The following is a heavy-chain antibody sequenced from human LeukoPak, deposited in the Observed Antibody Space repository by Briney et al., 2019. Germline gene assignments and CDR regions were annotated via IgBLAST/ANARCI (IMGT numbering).Heavy chain of an antibody. D-gene: IGHD2-21*01. V-gene: IGHV1-2*02. CDR1: GYTFTGYY. CDR3: ARDLFLRASHKQGIGY. J-gene: IGHJ4*02. Sequence: VASVKVSCKASGYTFTGYYMHWVRQAPGQGLEWMGWINPNSGGTNYAQKFQGRVTMTRDTSISTAYMELSRLRSDDTAVYYCARDLFLRASHKQGIGYWGQGTLVTVSS. CDR2: INPNSGGT.